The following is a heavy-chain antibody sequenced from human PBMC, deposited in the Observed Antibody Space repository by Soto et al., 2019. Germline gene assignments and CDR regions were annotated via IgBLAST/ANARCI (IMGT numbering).Heavy chain of an antibody. CDR2: ISWNSGSI. J-gene: IGHJ4*02. CDR3: AKDFYGDYVPSYIDY. V-gene: IGHV3-9*01. Sequence: EVQLVESGGGLVQPGRSLRLSCAASGFTFDDYAMHWVRQAPGKGLEWVSGISWNSGSIGYADSVKGRFTISRDNAKNSLYLQMNSLRAEDTALYYCAKDFYGDYVPSYIDYWGQGTLVTVSS. CDR1: GFTFDDYA. D-gene: IGHD4-17*01.